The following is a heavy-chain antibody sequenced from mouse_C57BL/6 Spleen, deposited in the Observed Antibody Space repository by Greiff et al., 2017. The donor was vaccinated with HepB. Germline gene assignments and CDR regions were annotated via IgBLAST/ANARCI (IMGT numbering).Heavy chain of an antibody. CDR1: GYTFTSYG. Sequence: VKLVESGAELARPGASVKLSCKASGYTFTSYGISWVKQRTGQGLEWIGEIYPRSGNTYYNEKFKGKATLTADKSSSTAYMELRSLTSEDSAVYFCARLDDYGYYAMDYWGQGTSVTVSS. CDR3: ARLDDYGYYAMDY. V-gene: IGHV1-81*01. CDR2: IYPRSGNT. J-gene: IGHJ4*01. D-gene: IGHD2-4*01.